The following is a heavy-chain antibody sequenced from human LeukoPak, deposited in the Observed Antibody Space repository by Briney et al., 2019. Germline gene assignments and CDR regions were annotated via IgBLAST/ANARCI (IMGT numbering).Heavy chain of an antibody. D-gene: IGHD3-10*01. Sequence: GASVKVSCKASGYTFTSYGISLVRHAPGQGLEWMGWISAYNGNTNYAQKLQGRVTMTTDTSTSTAYMELRSLRSDDTAVYYCARDLYYYGSGNYYRTMRYWGQGTLVTVSS. V-gene: IGHV1-18*01. CDR3: ARDLYYYGSGNYYRTMRY. J-gene: IGHJ4*02. CDR2: ISAYNGNT. CDR1: GYTFTSYG.